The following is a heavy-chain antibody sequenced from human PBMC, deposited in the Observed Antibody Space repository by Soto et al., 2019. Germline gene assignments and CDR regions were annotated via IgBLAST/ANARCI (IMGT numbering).Heavy chain of an antibody. CDR2: ISGSGGFT. Sequence: EVQLLESGGGLVQPGGSLRLSCAASGFTFSSYAMSWVRQAPGKGLEWVSAISGSGGFTYYSDSVKGRFTISRDNSKNTMYPRINSLRPEDTAVYYCATDLPGKGQFLNWYFVLWGRGTLVTVSS. J-gene: IGHJ2*01. V-gene: IGHV3-23*01. CDR1: GFTFSSYA. CDR3: ATDLPGKGQFLNWYFVL. D-gene: IGHD6-19*01.